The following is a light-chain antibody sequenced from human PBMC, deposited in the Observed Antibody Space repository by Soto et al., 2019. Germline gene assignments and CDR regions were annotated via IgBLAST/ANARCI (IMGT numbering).Light chain of an antibody. CDR1: SSDVGGYRY. V-gene: IGLV2-14*01. J-gene: IGLJ2*01. CDR2: DVS. CDR3: SSYTSTSAYVV. Sequence: QSALTQTASVSGSPGQSITISCTGTSSDVGGYRYVSWYQQHPGKVPKLIIYDVSNRPSWISDRFSGSKSANTASLTISGLQAEDEADYYCSSYTSTSAYVVFGGGTKLTVL.